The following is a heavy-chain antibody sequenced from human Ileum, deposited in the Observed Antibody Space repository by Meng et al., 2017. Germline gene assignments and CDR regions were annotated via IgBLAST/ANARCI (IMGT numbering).Heavy chain of an antibody. V-gene: IGHV4-30-4*01. CDR3: VSERRRSYFFDY. CDR1: GGSITSGDYY. J-gene: IGHJ4*02. CDR2: IFYTGAT. Sequence: QVQLQESGPGLVKPSQTLSLNCTVSGGSITSGDYYWSWIRQPPGKGLEWIGYIFYTGATYSNPSLKSRVTVSLDTSKSQFFLKLSSVTAADTAIYYCVSERRRSYFFDYWGQGTLVTVSS.